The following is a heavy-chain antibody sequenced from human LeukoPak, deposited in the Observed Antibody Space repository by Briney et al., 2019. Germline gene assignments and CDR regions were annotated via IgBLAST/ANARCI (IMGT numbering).Heavy chain of an antibody. J-gene: IGHJ4*02. CDR2: IYNSGSKT. CDR1: GFSFSTYS. V-gene: IGHV3-23*05. Sequence: GGSLRLSCTASGFSFSTYSMTWVRQGPGKGLEWVSSIYNSGSKTFYADSVKGRFTISRDNSKSTLYLQMNSLTAEDAAIYYCSKDVVPDSGWDLDYWGQGTLVTVSS. CDR3: SKDVVPDSGWDLDY. D-gene: IGHD6-19*01.